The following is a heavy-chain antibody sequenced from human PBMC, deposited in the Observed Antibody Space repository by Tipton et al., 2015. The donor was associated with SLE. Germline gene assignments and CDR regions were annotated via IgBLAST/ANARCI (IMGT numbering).Heavy chain of an antibody. CDR2: ISSDGIST. V-gene: IGHV3-74*01. J-gene: IGHJ3*02. CDR3: AKDQCGYDRSGYGAFDI. Sequence: SLRLSCAASGFTFSSYWMHWVRQAPGKGLVWVSRISSDGISTNYADSVKGRFTISRDNSKNTLYLQMNSLRTEDTAVYYCAKDQCGYDRSGYGAFDIWGQWTMVTVSS. CDR1: GFTFSSYW. D-gene: IGHD3-22*01.